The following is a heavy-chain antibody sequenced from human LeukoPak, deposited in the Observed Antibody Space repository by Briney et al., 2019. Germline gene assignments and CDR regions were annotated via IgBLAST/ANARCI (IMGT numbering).Heavy chain of an antibody. V-gene: IGHV1-69*13. D-gene: IGHD4-17*01. Sequence: SVKVSRKASGGTFSSYAISWVRQAPGQGLEWMGGIIPIFGTANYAQKFQGRVTITADESTSTAYMELSSLRSEDTAVYYCARANGDYVFFDYWGQGTLVTVSS. J-gene: IGHJ4*02. CDR1: GGTFSSYA. CDR2: IIPIFGTA. CDR3: ARANGDYVFFDY.